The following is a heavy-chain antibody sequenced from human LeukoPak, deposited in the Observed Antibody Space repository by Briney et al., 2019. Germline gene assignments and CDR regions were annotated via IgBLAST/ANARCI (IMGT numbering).Heavy chain of an antibody. Sequence: ASVKVSCKASGYTFTSYGISWVRQAPGQGLEWMGWISAYNGNTNYAQKLQGRVTMTTDTSTSTAYMELRSLRSDDTAVYYCARAKDSSGYYSLYYFDNWGQGTLVTVSS. D-gene: IGHD3-22*01. V-gene: IGHV1-18*01. CDR1: GYTFTSYG. CDR3: ARAKDSSGYYSLYYFDN. J-gene: IGHJ4*02. CDR2: ISAYNGNT.